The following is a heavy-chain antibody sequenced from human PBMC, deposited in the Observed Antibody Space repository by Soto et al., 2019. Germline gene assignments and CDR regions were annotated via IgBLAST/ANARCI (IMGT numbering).Heavy chain of an antibody. CDR3: ARGIATGQLDP. J-gene: IGHJ5*02. Sequence: QVQLVQSGAEVKKPGASVKISCKASGYTFTRYTMNWVRQAPGQRLEWMGWINPDNGNTKSSQKFQDRVIITRDTSASTAYMDLSSLRSEDTAVCYGARGIATGQLDPWGQGTLVTVSS. D-gene: IGHD2-15*01. V-gene: IGHV1-3*01. CDR2: INPDNGNT. CDR1: GYTFTRYT.